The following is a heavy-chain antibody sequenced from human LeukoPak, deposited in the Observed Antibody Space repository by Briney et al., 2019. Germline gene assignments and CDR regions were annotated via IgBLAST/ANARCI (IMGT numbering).Heavy chain of an antibody. Sequence: ASVKVSCKASGGTFSSYAISWVRQAPGRGLEWMGGIIPIFGTANYAQKFQGRVTMTRDTSTSTVYMELSSLRSEDTAVYYCASLGYCSSTSCYESGDYWGQGTLVTVSS. CDR1: GGTFSSYA. CDR2: IIPIFGTA. CDR3: ASLGYCSSTSCYESGDY. D-gene: IGHD2-2*01. V-gene: IGHV1-69*05. J-gene: IGHJ4*02.